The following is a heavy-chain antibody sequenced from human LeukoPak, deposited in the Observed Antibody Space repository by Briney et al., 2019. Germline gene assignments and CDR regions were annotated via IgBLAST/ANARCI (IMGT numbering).Heavy chain of an antibody. Sequence: SETLSLTCTVSGGSISSYYWSWVRQPAGKGLEWIGRGFNNESTNYNPYLKSRVTMSVDTSKNQLSLRRSSLTPTDTAVYYRASIQDYDILTGHPYSSHMDVWGKGTTVTVSS. CDR3: ASIQDYDILTGHPYSSHMDV. D-gene: IGHD3-9*01. V-gene: IGHV4-4*07. J-gene: IGHJ6*03. CDR2: GFNNEST. CDR1: GGSISSYY.